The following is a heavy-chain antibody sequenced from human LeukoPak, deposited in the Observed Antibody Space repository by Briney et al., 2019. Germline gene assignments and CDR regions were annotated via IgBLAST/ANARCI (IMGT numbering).Heavy chain of an antibody. Sequence: GGSLRLSCAASGFTFSTSAMDWVRQVPGKGLEWVSSINSYSSHIYYAASVRGRFTVSRDNARNSVFLQMNSLTAEDTAVYYCARDPERYLRTGKFDYWGQGTLVTVSS. J-gene: IGHJ4*02. CDR2: INSYSSHI. CDR1: GFTFSTSA. D-gene: IGHD5/OR15-5a*01. V-gene: IGHV3-21*01. CDR3: ARDPERYLRTGKFDY.